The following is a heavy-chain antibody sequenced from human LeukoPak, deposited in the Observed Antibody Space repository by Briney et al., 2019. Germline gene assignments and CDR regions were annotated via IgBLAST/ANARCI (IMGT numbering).Heavy chain of an antibody. CDR2: IYHSGSP. V-gene: IGHV4-39*01. CDR1: GGSISSSSYY. J-gene: IGHJ5*02. CDR3: ARHVGFITMVRGVINNNWFDP. Sequence: SETLSLTCTVSGGSISSSSYYWGWIRQPPGKGLEWIGSIYHSGSPYYNPSLKSRVTISVDTSKKQFSLKLSSVTAADTAVYYCARHVGFITMVRGVINNNWFDPWGQGTLVTVSS. D-gene: IGHD3-10*01.